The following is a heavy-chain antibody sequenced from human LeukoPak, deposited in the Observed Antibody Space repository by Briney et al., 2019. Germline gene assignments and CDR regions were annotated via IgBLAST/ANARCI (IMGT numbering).Heavy chain of an antibody. CDR3: ARGVGALPSPHY. J-gene: IGHJ4*02. V-gene: IGHV4-34*01. CDR1: GGSFSGYY. CDR2: INHSGST. Sequence: SETLSLTCAVYGGSFSGYYWSWIRQPPGKGLGWIGEINHSGSTNYNPSLKSRVTISVDTSKNQFSLKLSSVTAADTAVYYCARGVGALPSPHYWGQGTLVTVSS. D-gene: IGHD1-26*01.